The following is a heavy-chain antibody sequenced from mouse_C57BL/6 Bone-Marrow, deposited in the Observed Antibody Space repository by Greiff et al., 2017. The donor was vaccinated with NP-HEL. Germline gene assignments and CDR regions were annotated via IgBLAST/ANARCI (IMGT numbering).Heavy chain of an antibody. V-gene: IGHV1-59*01. CDR1: GYTFTSYW. J-gene: IGHJ4*01. CDR3: ARDPYYAMDY. CDR2: IDPSDSYT. Sequence: QVQLQQPGAELVRPGTSVKLSCKASGYTFTSYWMHWVKQRPGQGLEWIGVIDPSDSYTNYNQKLKGKATLTVDTSSSTAYMQLSSLTSEDSAVYYCARDPYYAMDYWGQGTSVTVSS.